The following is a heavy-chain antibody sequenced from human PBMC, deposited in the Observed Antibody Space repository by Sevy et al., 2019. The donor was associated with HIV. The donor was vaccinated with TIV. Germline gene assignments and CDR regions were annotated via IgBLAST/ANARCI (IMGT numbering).Heavy chain of an antibody. Sequence: GGSLRLSCAASGFSFSTYGMHWVRQVPGKGLEWVAFIRHDGGNRYYVDSVKGQFTISRDNSKNTLYLQMNSLRPEDTDIYYCAKDPRVTISGTTNYYYYMDVWGKGTTVTVSS. V-gene: IGHV3-30*02. J-gene: IGHJ6*03. D-gene: IGHD1-7*01. CDR3: AKDPRVTISGTTNYYYYMDV. CDR1: GFSFSTYG. CDR2: IRHDGGNR.